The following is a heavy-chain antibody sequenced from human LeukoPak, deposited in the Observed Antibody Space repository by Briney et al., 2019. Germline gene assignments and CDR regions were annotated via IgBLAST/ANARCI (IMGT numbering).Heavy chain of an antibody. CDR3: ARGAYSSGWAYFDH. D-gene: IGHD6-19*01. V-gene: IGHV3-48*04. CDR1: GFPFSSYS. J-gene: IGHJ4*02. Sequence: QPGGSLRLSCAASGFPFSSYSMNWVRQAPGKGLEWVSYISFSVNTKYYGDSVKGRFTISRDNAKNSLYLHMDSLRAEDTAVYYCARGAYSSGWAYFDHWGQGTLVTVSS. CDR2: ISFSVNTK.